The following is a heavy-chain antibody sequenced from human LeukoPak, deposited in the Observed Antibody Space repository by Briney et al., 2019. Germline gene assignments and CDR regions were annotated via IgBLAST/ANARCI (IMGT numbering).Heavy chain of an antibody. CDR3: AKTHPDYYYYYYMDV. V-gene: IGHV3-23*01. CDR1: GFTFSSYS. Sequence: PGGSLRLSCAASGFTFSSYSMNWVRQAPGKGLEWVSAISGSGGSTYYADSVKGRFTISRDNSKNTLYLQMNSLRAEDTAVYYCAKTHPDYYYYYYMDVWGKGTTVTVSS. CDR2: ISGSGGST. J-gene: IGHJ6*03.